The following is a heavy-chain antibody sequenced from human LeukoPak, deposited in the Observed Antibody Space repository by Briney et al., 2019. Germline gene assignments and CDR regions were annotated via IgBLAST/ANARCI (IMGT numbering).Heavy chain of an antibody. J-gene: IGHJ4*02. V-gene: IGHV3-23*01. CDR3: AKDRSSSGWYWDY. Sequence: RGSLRLSYAASGFTFSTYAMSWVRQAPGKGLEWVSAFSGNDGSTYYADSVKGRFTISRDNSKNTLYLQMNSLRAEDTAVYYCAKDRSSSGWYWDYWGQGTLVTVSS. CDR1: GFTFSTYA. CDR2: FSGNDGST. D-gene: IGHD6-19*01.